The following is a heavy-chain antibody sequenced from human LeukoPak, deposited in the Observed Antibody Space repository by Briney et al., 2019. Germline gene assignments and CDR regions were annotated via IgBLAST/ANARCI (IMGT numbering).Heavy chain of an antibody. Sequence: PGGSLRLSCAASGFTFSSYGMHWVRQAPGKGLEWVAVISYDGSNKYYADSVKGRFTISRDNSKNTLYLQMNSLRAEDTAVYYCARARFSDAFDIWGQGTMVTVSS. J-gene: IGHJ3*02. CDR3: ARARFSDAFDI. CDR2: ISYDGSNK. V-gene: IGHV3-30*03. CDR1: GFTFSSYG.